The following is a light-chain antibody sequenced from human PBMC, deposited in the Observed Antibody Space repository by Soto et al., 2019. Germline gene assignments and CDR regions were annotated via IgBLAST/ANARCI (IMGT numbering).Light chain of an antibody. CDR3: AAWDDSLSDVV. V-gene: IGLV1-47*01. J-gene: IGLJ2*01. CDR2: RNN. Sequence: QSVLTQPPSASGTPGQRVTISCSGSRSNIGSNYVYWYQQLPGTAPKLLIYRNNQWPSGVPDRFSGSKSGTSASLAISGLRSEDEADYYCAAWDDSLSDVVFGGGTKVTVL. CDR1: RSNIGSNY.